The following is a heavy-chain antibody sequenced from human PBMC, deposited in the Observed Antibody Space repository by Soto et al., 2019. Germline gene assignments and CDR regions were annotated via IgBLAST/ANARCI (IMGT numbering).Heavy chain of an antibody. V-gene: IGHV3-21*01. Sequence: GGSLRLSCAASGFTFSSYSMNWVRQAPGKGLEWVSSISSSSSYIYYTDSGKGRFTISRDNAKNSLYLQMNSLRAEDTAVYYCAREKAMVATIDYWGQGTLVTVSS. D-gene: IGHD5-18*01. CDR3: AREKAMVATIDY. CDR1: GFTFSSYS. J-gene: IGHJ4*02. CDR2: ISSSSSYI.